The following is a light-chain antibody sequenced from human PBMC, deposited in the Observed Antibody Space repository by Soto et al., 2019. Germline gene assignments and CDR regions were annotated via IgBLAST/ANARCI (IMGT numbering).Light chain of an antibody. Sequence: DIVMTQSPDSLAVSLGERATINCKSSQSVLYSSNNKNYLAWYQQKPGQPPKALIYWASTRESGVPDRFSGSGSGTDFTLTISSLQAEDVEVYYCQKYYTTPCTFGQGTKVEI. CDR1: QSVLYSSNNKNY. V-gene: IGKV4-1*01. CDR2: WAS. J-gene: IGKJ1*01. CDR3: QKYYTTPCT.